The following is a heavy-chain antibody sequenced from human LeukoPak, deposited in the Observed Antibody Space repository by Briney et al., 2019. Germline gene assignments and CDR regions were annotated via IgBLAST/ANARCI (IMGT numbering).Heavy chain of an antibody. CDR2: IYYSGST. CDR3: ARLSRIAAAGGGNYYYYYYMDV. V-gene: IGHV4-38-2*01. CDR1: GFTFSSYA. J-gene: IGHJ6*03. D-gene: IGHD6-13*01. Sequence: GSLRLSCAASGFTFSSYAMSWVRQPPGKGLEWIGSIYYSGSTYYNPSLKSRVTISVDTSKNQFSLKLSSVTAADTAVYYCARLSRIAAAGGGNYYYYYYMDVWGKGTTVTVSS.